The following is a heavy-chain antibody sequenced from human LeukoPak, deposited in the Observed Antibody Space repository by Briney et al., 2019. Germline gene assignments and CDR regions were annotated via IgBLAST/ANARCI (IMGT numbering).Heavy chain of an antibody. CDR3: ARDCSGGSCYGAFDI. J-gene: IGHJ3*02. D-gene: IGHD2-15*01. CDR1: GVSFSGYY. V-gene: IGHV4-34*01. Sequence: SETLSLTCAVYGVSFSGYYWSWIRQPPGKGLEWIGEINHSGSTNYNPSLKSRVTISVDTSENRFSLKLSSVTATDTAVYYCARDCSGGSCYGAFDIWGQGTMVTVSS. CDR2: INHSGST.